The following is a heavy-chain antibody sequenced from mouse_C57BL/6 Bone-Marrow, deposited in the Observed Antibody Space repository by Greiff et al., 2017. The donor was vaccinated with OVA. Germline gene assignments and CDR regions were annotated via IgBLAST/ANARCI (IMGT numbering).Heavy chain of an antibody. Sequence: VQLQQSGAELVRPGASVKLSCTASGFNIKDDYMHWVKQRPEQGLEWIGWIDPENGDTEYASKFQGKATITADTSSNTAYLQLSSLTSEDTAVYYCKLRRRYFDGWGTGTTVTVSS. D-gene: IGHD2-4*01. J-gene: IGHJ1*03. CDR3: KLRRRYFDG. CDR2: IDPENGDT. V-gene: IGHV14-4*01. CDR1: GFNIKDDY.